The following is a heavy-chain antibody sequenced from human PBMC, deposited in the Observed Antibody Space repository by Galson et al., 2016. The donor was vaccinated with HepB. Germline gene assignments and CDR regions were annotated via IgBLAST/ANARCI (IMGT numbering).Heavy chain of an antibody. CDR1: GGSISTSNW. J-gene: IGHJ6*02. CDR2: IHHTGST. D-gene: IGHD2-15*01. V-gene: IGHV4-4*02. Sequence: SETLSLTCVVSGGSISTSNWWTWVRQPPGKGLEWIGEIHHTGSTNYTPSLKSRVTISVDKSKNQFSLTRKSVTAADTAVYYCARDGVVGSLNYHGMDGWGQGTTVTVSS. CDR3: ARDGVVGSLNYHGMDG.